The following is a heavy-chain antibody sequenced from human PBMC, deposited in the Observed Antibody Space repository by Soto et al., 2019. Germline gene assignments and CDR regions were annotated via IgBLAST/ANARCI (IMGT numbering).Heavy chain of an antibody. J-gene: IGHJ3*02. V-gene: IGHV1-69*02. D-gene: IGHD2-21*01. CDR2: IITMLGVR. Sequence: QVQLVQSGAEVKKPGSSVKVSCKDSVGTFSTYSMFWVRQAPGQGLEWMGRIITMLGVRNYAQRFQDRVTITADKSTATVHMELSSLRSEDTALYYCTIGSWSGEVFDIWGQGTMVTVSS. CDR3: TIGSWSGEVFDI. CDR1: VGTFSTYS.